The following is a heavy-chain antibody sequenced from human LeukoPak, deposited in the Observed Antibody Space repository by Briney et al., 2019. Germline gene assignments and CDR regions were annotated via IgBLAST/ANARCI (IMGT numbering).Heavy chain of an antibody. J-gene: IGHJ4*02. V-gene: IGHV4-39*07. CDR2: IYFSGGT. D-gene: IGHD2-8*01. CDR3: ARPSRTKRYCTNGVCHRGYFDY. Sequence: SETLSLTCTVSGDSISSSNCYWGWIRQPPGKGLEWIGSIYFSGGTYYNASLKSRVTISVDTSKNQFSLKLSSVTAADTAVYYCARPSRTKRYCTNGVCHRGYFDYWGQGTLVTVSS. CDR1: GDSISSSNCY.